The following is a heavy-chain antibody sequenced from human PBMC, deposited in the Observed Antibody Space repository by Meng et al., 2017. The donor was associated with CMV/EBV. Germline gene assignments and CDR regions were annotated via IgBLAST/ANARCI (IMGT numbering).Heavy chain of an antibody. J-gene: IGHJ6*02. Sequence: GESLKISCAASGFTFSSYSMNWVRQAPGKGLEWVSYISSSSSTIYYADSVKGRFTISRDNAKNSLYLQMNSLRAEDTAVYYCARDPERFLEWLSTGYYGMDVWGQGTTVTVS. D-gene: IGHD3-3*01. CDR3: ARDPERFLEWLSTGYYGMDV. V-gene: IGHV3-48*04. CDR1: GFTFSSYS. CDR2: ISSSSSTI.